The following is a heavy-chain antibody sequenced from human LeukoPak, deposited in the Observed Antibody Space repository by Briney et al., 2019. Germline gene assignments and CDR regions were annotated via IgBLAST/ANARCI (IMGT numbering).Heavy chain of an antibody. Sequence: SETLSLTCTVSGYSISSGYYWGWIRQPPGKGLEWIGEIYHSGSTNYNPSLKSRVTISVDKSKNQFSLKLSSVTAADTAVYYCARGGLGYSSSWYKQGIDYWGQGTLVTVSS. V-gene: IGHV4-38-2*02. CDR2: IYHSGST. CDR3: ARGGLGYSSSWYKQGIDY. J-gene: IGHJ4*02. D-gene: IGHD6-13*01. CDR1: GYSISSGYY.